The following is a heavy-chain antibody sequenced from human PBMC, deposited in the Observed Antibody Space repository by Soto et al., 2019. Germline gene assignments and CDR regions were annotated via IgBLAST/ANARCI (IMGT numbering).Heavy chain of an antibody. CDR1: GFTFNNYA. Sequence: EVQLLESGGGLVQPGGSLRLSCAASGFTFNNYAMTWVRQAPGKGLEWVSAISGGGATTSYADSVKGRFTVSTVGSNNTVSLQMSSLRAEATDLYYCAKGRGGSVRLTPRVYFWGQGTLVTVS. CDR2: ISGGGATT. CDR3: AKGRGGSVRLTPRVYF. V-gene: IGHV3-23*01. D-gene: IGHD3-10*01. J-gene: IGHJ1*01.